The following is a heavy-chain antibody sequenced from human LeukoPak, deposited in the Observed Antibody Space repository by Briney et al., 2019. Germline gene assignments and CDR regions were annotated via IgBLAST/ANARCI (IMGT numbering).Heavy chain of an antibody. CDR3: ARNAYDFWCGYYGPAFDY. V-gene: IGHV4-59*01. CDR2: IYYSGST. CDR1: GGSISSYY. Sequence: SETLSLTCTASGGSISSYYWSWIRQPPGKGLEWIGYIYYSGSTNYNPSLKSRVTISVDTSKNQFSLKLSSVTAADTAVYYCARNAYDFWCGYYGPAFDYWGQGTLVTVSS. D-gene: IGHD3-3*01. J-gene: IGHJ4*02.